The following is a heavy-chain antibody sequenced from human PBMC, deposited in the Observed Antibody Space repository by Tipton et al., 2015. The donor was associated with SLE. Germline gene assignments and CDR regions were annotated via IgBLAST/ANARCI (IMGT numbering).Heavy chain of an antibody. CDR2: IYYSGST. D-gene: IGHD2-2*01. CDR1: GYSISSGYY. V-gene: IGHV4-38-2*02. Sequence: TLSLTCTVSGYSISSGYYWGWIRQPPGKGLEWIGSIYYSGSTSYNPSLKSRVTISVDTSKNQFSLKLSSVTAADTAVYYCARHGRSSSDAFDIWGQGTMVTVSS. J-gene: IGHJ3*02. CDR3: ARHGRSSSDAFDI.